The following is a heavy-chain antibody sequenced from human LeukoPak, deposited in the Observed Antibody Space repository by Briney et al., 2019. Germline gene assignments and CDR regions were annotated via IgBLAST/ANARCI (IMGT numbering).Heavy chain of an antibody. CDR3: ADTVSNYQEYYFDY. J-gene: IGHJ4*02. CDR1: GFTFSSYA. D-gene: IGHD4-11*01. Sequence: GGSLRLSCAASGFTFSSYAMSWVRQAPGKGLEWVSAISGSGGSTYYADSVKGRFTISRDNSKNTLYLQMNSLRAGDTAVYYCADTVSNYQEYYFDYWGQGTLVTVSS. V-gene: IGHV3-23*01. CDR2: ISGSGGST.